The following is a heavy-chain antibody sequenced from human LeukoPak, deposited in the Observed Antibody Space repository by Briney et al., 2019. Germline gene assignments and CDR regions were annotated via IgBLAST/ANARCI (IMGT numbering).Heavy chain of an antibody. CDR2: IIPILGIA. CDR1: GGTFSSYA. D-gene: IGHD3-3*01. Sequence: SVKVSCKASGGTFSSYAISWVRQAPGQGLEWMGRIIPILGIANYAQKFQGRVTITADKSTSTAYMELSSLRSEDTAVYYCARDQSTISLSFDYWGQGTLVTVSS. V-gene: IGHV1-69*04. J-gene: IGHJ4*02. CDR3: ARDQSTISLSFDY.